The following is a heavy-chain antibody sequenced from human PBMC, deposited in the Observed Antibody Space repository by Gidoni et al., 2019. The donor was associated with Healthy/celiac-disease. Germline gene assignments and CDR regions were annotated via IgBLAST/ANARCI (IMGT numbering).Heavy chain of an antibody. V-gene: IGHV3-23*01. CDR1: GFTFSSYA. CDR3: ANDRLLGYPGDY. CDR2: SSDSGGST. Sequence: EVQLLESGGGLVQPGGSLRLSCAAAGFTFSSYAMSWVRQAPGKGLGWGAASSDSGGSTYYADSVKGLFTSSKDSSKNTLYLQMNSLRAEDTAVYYCANDRLLGYPGDYWGQGTLVTVSS. J-gene: IGHJ4*02. D-gene: IGHD2-2*01.